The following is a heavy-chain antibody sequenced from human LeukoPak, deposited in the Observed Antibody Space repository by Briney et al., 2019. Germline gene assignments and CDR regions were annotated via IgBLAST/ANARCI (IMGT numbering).Heavy chain of an antibody. Sequence: PSETLSLTCTVSGGSISSSRYYWGWIRQPPGKGLEWIGSIYYSGSTYYNSSLKSRVTISVDTSKNEFSLKLSSVTAADTAVYYCARHPVVPAKVAFDIWGQGTMVTVSS. CDR1: GGSISSSRYY. V-gene: IGHV4-39*01. CDR3: ARHPVVPAKVAFDI. CDR2: IYYSGST. J-gene: IGHJ3*02. D-gene: IGHD2-15*01.